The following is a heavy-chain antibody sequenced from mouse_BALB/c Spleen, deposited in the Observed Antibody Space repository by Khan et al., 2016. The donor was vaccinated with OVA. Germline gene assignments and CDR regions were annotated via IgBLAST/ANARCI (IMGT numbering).Heavy chain of an antibody. CDR1: GYSFTGYY. J-gene: IGHJ1*01. CDR2: VNPNNGGT. V-gene: IGHV1-26*01. D-gene: IGHD1-1*01. Sequence: EVQLQQSGPDLVKPGASMKISCKASGYSFTGYYIHWVKQSHGKSLEWIGRVNPNNGGTSYNQKFKGKAILTVDKSSNTAYMELRSLTSEDSAVYSCETYHGYFDGWGAGTTVTVSS. CDR3: ETYHGYFDG.